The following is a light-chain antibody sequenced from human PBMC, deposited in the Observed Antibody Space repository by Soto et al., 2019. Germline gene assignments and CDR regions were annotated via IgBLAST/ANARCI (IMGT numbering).Light chain of an antibody. Sequence: QSALTQPASVSGSPGQSITISCTETGSDVGGHNFVSWYQQLPDRAPKLLIYAVTNRPSGVSTRFSGSKSGNTASLTISGLQAEDEADYYCSSFTSNYTVVFGGGTKLTVL. V-gene: IGLV2-14*03. CDR2: AVT. J-gene: IGLJ3*02. CDR3: SSFTSNYTVV. CDR1: GSDVGGHNF.